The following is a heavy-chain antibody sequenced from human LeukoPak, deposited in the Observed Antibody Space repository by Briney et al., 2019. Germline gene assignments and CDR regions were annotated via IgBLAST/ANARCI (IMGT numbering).Heavy chain of an antibody. CDR3: TTDHLGYDFWSGYGGAFDI. CDR2: ILSDGSKE. Sequence: GGSLRLSCAASGFTFSSYGMHWVRQAPGKGLEWVAVILSDGSKEFYTDSVKGRFTISRDNSKNTLYLQMNSLKTEDTAVYYCTTDHLGYDFWSGYGGAFDIWGQGTMVTVSS. CDR1: GFTFSSYG. V-gene: IGHV3-33*01. D-gene: IGHD3-3*01. J-gene: IGHJ3*02.